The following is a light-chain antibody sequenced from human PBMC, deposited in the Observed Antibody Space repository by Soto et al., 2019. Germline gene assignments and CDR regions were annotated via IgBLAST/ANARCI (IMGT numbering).Light chain of an antibody. V-gene: IGLV8-61*01. CDR3: LLYVGSGIHWV. J-gene: IGLJ3*02. CDR1: SGSVSTNNY. Sequence: QTVVTQEPSFSVSPGGTITLTCGLSSGSVSTNNYPSWYQQTPGQAPRTLIYNTNTRSSGVPDRFSGSILGNQAALTITGAQADDECDYYCLLYVGSGIHWVFGGGTKLNVL. CDR2: NTN.